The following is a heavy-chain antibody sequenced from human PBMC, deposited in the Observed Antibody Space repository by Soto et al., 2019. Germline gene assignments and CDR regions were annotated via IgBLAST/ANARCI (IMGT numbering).Heavy chain of an antibody. Sequence: GASVKVSCKASGYTFTSYGISWVRQAPGQGLEWMGWISAYNGNTNYAQKLQGRVTTTTDTSTSTAYMELRSLRSDDTAVYYCARDRFPNGSGPYDALDIWGQGTMVTVSS. J-gene: IGHJ3*02. CDR2: ISAYNGNT. CDR3: ARDRFPNGSGPYDALDI. CDR1: GYTFTSYG. V-gene: IGHV1-18*01. D-gene: IGHD3-10*01.